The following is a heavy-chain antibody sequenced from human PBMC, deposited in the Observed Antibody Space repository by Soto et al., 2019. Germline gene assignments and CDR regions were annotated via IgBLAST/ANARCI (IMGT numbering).Heavy chain of an antibody. Sequence: EVQLVESGGDLVQPGGSLRLSCAASGFTFSSYPMIWVRQAPGEGLEWVSYVHSRGTTIYYTDSVKGRFTISRDNAKNSLFLQMNSLRAEDTAVYYCARVWEGNSGVDYWGQGTLVAVSS. CDR2: VHSRGTTI. D-gene: IGHD1-26*01. V-gene: IGHV3-48*01. CDR1: GFTFSSYP. J-gene: IGHJ4*02. CDR3: ARVWEGNSGVDY.